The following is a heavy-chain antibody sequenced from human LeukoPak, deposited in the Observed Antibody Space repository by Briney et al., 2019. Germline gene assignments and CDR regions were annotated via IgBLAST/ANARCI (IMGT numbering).Heavy chain of an antibody. CDR2: INWNGGST. CDR3: ARAKQQLSSWEDAFDI. CDR1: GFTFDDYG. J-gene: IGHJ3*02. Sequence: GGSLRLSCAASGFTFDDYGMSWVRQAPGKVLEWVSGINWNGGSTGYADSVKGRFTISRDNAKNSLYLQMNSLRAEDTALYHCARAKQQLSSWEDAFDIWGQGTMVTVSS. V-gene: IGHV3-20*01. D-gene: IGHD6-13*01.